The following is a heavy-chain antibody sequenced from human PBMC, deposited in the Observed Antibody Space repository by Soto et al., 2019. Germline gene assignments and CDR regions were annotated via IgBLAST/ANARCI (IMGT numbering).Heavy chain of an antibody. V-gene: IGHV4-30-4*01. CDR3: ARAVPGFYGMDV. D-gene: IGHD3-10*01. CDR2: ISYSANT. Sequence: SETLSLTCTVSGGSISSGDYYWSWIRQPPGKGLEWVGYISYSANTYYNPSLRSRVTISVDMSKSHFSLNLNSVTAADTATYYCARAVPGFYGMDVWGQGTTVTVSS. J-gene: IGHJ6*02. CDR1: GGSISSGDYY.